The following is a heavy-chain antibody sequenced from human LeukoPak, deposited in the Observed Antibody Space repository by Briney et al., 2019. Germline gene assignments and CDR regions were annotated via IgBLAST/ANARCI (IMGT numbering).Heavy chain of an antibody. CDR1: GGSISSGSYY. V-gene: IGHV4-61*02. J-gene: IGHJ4*02. CDR2: IYTSGST. D-gene: IGHD6-25*01. Sequence: PSETLSLTCTVSGGSISSGSYYWSWIRQPAGKGLEWIGRIYTSGSTNYNPSLKSRVTISVDTSENQFSLKLSSVTAADTAVYYCAREAAMREGVADYWGQGTLVTVSS. CDR3: AREAAMREGVADY.